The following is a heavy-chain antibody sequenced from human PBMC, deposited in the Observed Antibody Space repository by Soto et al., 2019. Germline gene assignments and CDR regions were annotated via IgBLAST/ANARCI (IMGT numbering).Heavy chain of an antibody. J-gene: IGHJ4*02. D-gene: IGHD3-10*01. CDR3: ARAHQGYGSGSSPFDY. Sequence: QVQLQQWGAGLLKPSETLSLTCAVYGGSFNSYFWNWVRQPPGKGLEWIGEVTPSGGSNYNPSLKSRVTISVDKSKNQFSLKLSSVTAADTAVYYCARAHQGYGSGSSPFDYWGQGTLVTVSS. CDR1: GGSFNSYF. V-gene: IGHV4-34*01. CDR2: VTPSGGS.